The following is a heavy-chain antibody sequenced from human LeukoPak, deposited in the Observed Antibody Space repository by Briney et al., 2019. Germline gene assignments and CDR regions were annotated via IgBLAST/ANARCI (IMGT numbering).Heavy chain of an antibody. CDR2: MNPNSGNT. V-gene: IGHV1-8*03. J-gene: IGHJ6*03. Sequence: GASVKVSCKASGYTFTSYDINWVRQATGQGLEWMGWMNPNSGNTGYAQKFQGRATITRNTSISTAYMELSSLRSEDTAVYYCARGLFDIVVVPAAMAKEDYYYYMDVWGKGTTVTVSS. D-gene: IGHD2-2*01. CDR1: GYTFTSYD. CDR3: ARGLFDIVVVPAAMAKEDYYYYMDV.